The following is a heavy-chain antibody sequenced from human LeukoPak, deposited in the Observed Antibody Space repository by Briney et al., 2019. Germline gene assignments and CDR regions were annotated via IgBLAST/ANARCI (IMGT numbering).Heavy chain of an antibody. CDR2: ISYDGSNK. D-gene: IGHD3-22*01. CDR1: GFTFSSYG. V-gene: IGHV3-30*18. CDR3: AKDSNYYDSSGYDSWFDP. J-gene: IGHJ5*02. Sequence: GGSLRLFCAASGFTFSSYGVHWVRQAPGKGLEWVAVISYDGSNKYYADSVKGRFTISRDNSKNTLYLQMNSLGAEDTAVYYCAKDSNYYDSSGYDSWFDPWGQGTLVTVSS.